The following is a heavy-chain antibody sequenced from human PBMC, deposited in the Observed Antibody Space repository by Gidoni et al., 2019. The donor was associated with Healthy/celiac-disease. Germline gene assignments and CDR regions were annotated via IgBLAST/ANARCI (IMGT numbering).Heavy chain of an antibody. CDR2: IKQDGSEK. D-gene: IGHD3-16*02. J-gene: IGHJ3*02. CDR3: ARARGGYDYVWGSYRPDAFDI. Sequence: GLEWVANIKQDGSEKYYVDSVKGRFTISRDNAKNSLYLQMNSLRAEDTAVYYCARARGGYDYVWGSYRPDAFDIWGQGTMVTVAS. V-gene: IGHV3-7*03.